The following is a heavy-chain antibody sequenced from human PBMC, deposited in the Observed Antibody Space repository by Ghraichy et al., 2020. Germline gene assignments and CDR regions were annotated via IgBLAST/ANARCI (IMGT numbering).Heavy chain of an antibody. J-gene: IGHJ3*02. CDR3: AKDLGLRGRVVAALDGFDI. CDR1: GFTFSSYG. V-gene: IGHV3-30*18. D-gene: IGHD2-15*01. Sequence: GGSLRLSCVASGFTFSSYGIHWVRQAPGKGLEWVAVISYDGSKEYYGDSVKGRFTISRDNSKNTVSLQMNSLRLEDTATYFCAKDLGLRGRVVAALDGFDIVGQGTMVTVSS. CDR2: ISYDGSKE.